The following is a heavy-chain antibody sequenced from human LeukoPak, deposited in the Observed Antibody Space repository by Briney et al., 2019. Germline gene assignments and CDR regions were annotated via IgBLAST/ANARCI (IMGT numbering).Heavy chain of an antibody. CDR1: GFTFSSYS. J-gene: IGHJ4*02. Sequence: GGSLRLSCAASGFTFSSYSMNWVRQAPGKGLEWVSSISSSSSYIYYADSVKGRFTISRDNAKNSLYLQMNSLRAEDTAVYYCARALTYYDFWSGYPNFDYWGQGTLVTVSS. V-gene: IGHV3-21*01. CDR2: ISSSSSYI. D-gene: IGHD3-3*01. CDR3: ARALTYYDFWSGYPNFDY.